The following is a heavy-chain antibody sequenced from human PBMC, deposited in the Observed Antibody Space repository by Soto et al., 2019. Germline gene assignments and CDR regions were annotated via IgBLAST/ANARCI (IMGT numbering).Heavy chain of an antibody. CDR3: ASDFWSEFW. Sequence: GSLRLSCEDSGITLTPYDMNWVRQAPGKGLQWISYISGSSSMIYYADSLKGRFTVYRDNAKNSLFLQMNRLRAEDTAVYYCASDFWSEFWWGQGTPDTVSS. CDR1: GITLTPYD. J-gene: IGHJ4*02. V-gene: IGHV3-48*03. D-gene: IGHD3-3*01. CDR2: ISGSSSMI.